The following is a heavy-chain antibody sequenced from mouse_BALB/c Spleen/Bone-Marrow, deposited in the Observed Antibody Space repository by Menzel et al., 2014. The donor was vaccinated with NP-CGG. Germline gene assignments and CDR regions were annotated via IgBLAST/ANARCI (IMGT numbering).Heavy chain of an antibody. J-gene: IGHJ2*01. Sequence: EVQRVESGGGLVKPGGSLKLSCAASGFSFSSYAVSWVRQTPEKRLEWVASISGGGNSYHSDNMKGRFTISRDNARNILYLQMSSLRSEDTAMYYCARARGVTTATPYYFDYWGQGTAITVSS. CDR2: ISGGGNS. CDR1: GFSFSSYA. V-gene: IGHV5-6-5*01. D-gene: IGHD1-2*01. CDR3: ARARGVTTATPYYFDY.